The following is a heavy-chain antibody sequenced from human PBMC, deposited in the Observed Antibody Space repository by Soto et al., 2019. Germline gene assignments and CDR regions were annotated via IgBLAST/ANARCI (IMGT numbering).Heavy chain of an antibody. CDR3: ARDRQYYHFWSGYQNEGPSGMDV. CDR1: GGSFSGYF. CDR2: INHSGGT. D-gene: IGHD3-3*02. J-gene: IGHJ6*02. V-gene: IGHV4-34*02. Sequence: QVQLQQWGAGLLKPSETLSLTCAVYGGSFSGYFWTWIRQAPGKGLEWIGKINHSGGTNYNSSLKGRVTTSVDTSKNPFSLILSSVTAADTAVYYCARDRQYYHFWSGYQNEGPSGMDVWGQGTTVTVSS.